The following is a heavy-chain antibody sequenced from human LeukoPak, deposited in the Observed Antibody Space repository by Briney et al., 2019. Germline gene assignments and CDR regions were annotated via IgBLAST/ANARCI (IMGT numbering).Heavy chain of an antibody. CDR2: IYYSGST. Sequence: KPSETLSLTCTVSGGSISSYYWSWIRQPPGKGLEWIGYIYYSGSTNYNPSLKSRVTISVDTSKNQFSLKLSSVTAADTAVYYCARESVAGSYYFDCWGQGTLVTVSS. D-gene: IGHD6-19*01. CDR1: GGSISSYY. CDR3: ARESVAGSYYFDC. J-gene: IGHJ4*02. V-gene: IGHV4-59*01.